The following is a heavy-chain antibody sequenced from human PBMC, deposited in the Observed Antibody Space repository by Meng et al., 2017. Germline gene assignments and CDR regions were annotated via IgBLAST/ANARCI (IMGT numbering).Heavy chain of an antibody. CDR1: GGSFSGYY. Sequence: QVQLQQVGAGLLKPSETLSLTCAGYGGSFSGYYWSWIRQPPGKGLEWIGEINHSGSTNYNPSLKSRVTISVDTSKNQFSLKLSSVTAADTAVYYCARGVQCSTSCYIDYWGQGTLVTVSS. V-gene: IGHV4-34*01. CDR2: INHSGST. CDR3: ARGVQCSTSCYIDY. D-gene: IGHD2-2*02. J-gene: IGHJ4*02.